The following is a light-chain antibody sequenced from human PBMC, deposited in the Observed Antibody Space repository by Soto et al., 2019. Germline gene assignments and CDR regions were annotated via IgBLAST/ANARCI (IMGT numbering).Light chain of an antibody. CDR1: SSDVGGYNY. CDR3: SSYTRSHTCV. CDR2: DVN. Sequence: QSVLTQPASGSGSPGQSITISCTGTSSDVGGYNYVSWHQQHPGKAPKLMIFDVNNRPSGVSNRFSGSKSGNTASLTISGLQAEDGADYYCSSYTRSHTCVFGTGTKVTVL. J-gene: IGLJ1*01. V-gene: IGLV2-14*01.